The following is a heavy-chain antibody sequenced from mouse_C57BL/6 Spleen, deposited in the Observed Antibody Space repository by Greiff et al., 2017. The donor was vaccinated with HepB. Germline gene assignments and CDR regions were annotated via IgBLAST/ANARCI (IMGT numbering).Heavy chain of an antibody. CDR1: GYTFTSYG. J-gene: IGHJ2*01. Sequence: QVQLKESGAELARPGASVKLSCKASGYTFTSYGISWVKQRTGQGLEWIGEIYPRSGNTYYNEKFKGKATLTADKSSSTAYMELRSLTSEDSAVYFCAKGSQAIFDYWGQGTTLTVSS. CDR3: AKGSQAIFDY. D-gene: IGHD3-2*02. CDR2: IYPRSGNT. V-gene: IGHV1-81*01.